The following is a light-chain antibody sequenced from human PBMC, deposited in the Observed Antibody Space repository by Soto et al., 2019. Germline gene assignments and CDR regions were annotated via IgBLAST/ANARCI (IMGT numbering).Light chain of an antibody. CDR3: SSYTSSRSWV. Sequence: QSALTQPASVSGSPGQSITISCTGTTSDIGGYNYVSWYQQHPGKAPKLMIYDVSNRPSEVSNRFSGSKSGTTASLTISGLQAEDEADYYCSSYTSSRSWVFGGGTKLTVL. J-gene: IGLJ3*02. V-gene: IGLV2-14*01. CDR1: TSDIGGYNY. CDR2: DVS.